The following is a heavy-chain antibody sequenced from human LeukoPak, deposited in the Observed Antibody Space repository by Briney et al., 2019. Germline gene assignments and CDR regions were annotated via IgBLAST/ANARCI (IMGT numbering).Heavy chain of an antibody. CDR3: ARGGTGIDY. CDR2: IKQDGSEK. V-gene: IGHV3-7*05. CDR1: GFTFSSYW. D-gene: IGHD3/OR15-3a*01. J-gene: IGHJ4*02. Sequence: GGSLRLSCAASGFTFSSYWMTWVRQAPGKGLEWVANIKQDGSEKYYVDSVKGRFTTSRDNAKNSLYLQMNSLRADDTAMYYCARGGTGIDYWGQGTLVTVSS.